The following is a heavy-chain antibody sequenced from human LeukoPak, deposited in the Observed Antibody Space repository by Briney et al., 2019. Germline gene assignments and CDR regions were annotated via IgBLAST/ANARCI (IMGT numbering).Heavy chain of an antibody. J-gene: IGHJ4*02. CDR2: ISGSGGST. D-gene: IGHD3-22*01. Sequence: PGGSLTLSCAASGFTFSSYAMSWVRQAPGKGLEWVSAISGSGGSTYYADSVKGRFTNSRDNSKNTLYLQMNSLRAEDTAVYYCAKTPPPKGYYYYFDYWGQGTLVTVSS. CDR1: GFTFSSYA. V-gene: IGHV3-23*01. CDR3: AKTPPPKGYYYYFDY.